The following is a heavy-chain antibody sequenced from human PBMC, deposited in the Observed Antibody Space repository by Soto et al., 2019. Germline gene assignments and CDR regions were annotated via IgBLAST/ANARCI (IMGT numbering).Heavy chain of an antibody. CDR2: IFSNDEK. CDR1: GFSLSNARMG. D-gene: IGHD4-4*01. Sequence: QVTLKESGPVLVKPTETLPLTCTVSGFSLSNARMGVSWIRQPPGKALVWLAHIFSNDEKSYSTSLKSRLTISKDTSKSQVVLTMTNMDPVGTATYYCARSFDYSNYVSFDYLGQGTLVTVSS. CDR3: ARSFDYSNYVSFDY. J-gene: IGHJ4*02. V-gene: IGHV2-26*01.